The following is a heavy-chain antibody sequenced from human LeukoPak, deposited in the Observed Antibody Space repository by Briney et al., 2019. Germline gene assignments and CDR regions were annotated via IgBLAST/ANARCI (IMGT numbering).Heavy chain of an antibody. CDR3: ARETYYYDSSPFDY. D-gene: IGHD3-22*01. CDR2: MNPNSGNT. CDR1: GYTFTSYD. Sequence: GASVKVSCKASGYTFTSYDINWARQATGQGLEWMGWMNPNSGNTGYAQKLQGRVTITRNTSISTAYMELSSLRSEDTAVYYCARETYYYDSSPFDYWGQGTLVTVSS. V-gene: IGHV1-8*03. J-gene: IGHJ4*02.